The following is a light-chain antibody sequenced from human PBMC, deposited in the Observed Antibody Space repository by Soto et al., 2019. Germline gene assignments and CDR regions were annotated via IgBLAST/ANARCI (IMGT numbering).Light chain of an antibody. CDR1: QSVGRN. CDR3: QQYNNWLIT. Sequence: ENVLTQSPGTLSLSPGERATLSCRASQSVGRNYLAWYQQKPGQAPRLLIYGASTRATGIPARFSGSGSGTEFTLTVSSLQSEDFAVYYCQQYNNWLITFGQGTRLEIK. V-gene: IGKV3-15*01. J-gene: IGKJ5*01. CDR2: GAS.